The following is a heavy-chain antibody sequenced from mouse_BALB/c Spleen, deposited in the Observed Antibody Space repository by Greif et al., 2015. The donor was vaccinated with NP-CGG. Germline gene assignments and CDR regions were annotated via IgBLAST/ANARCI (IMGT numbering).Heavy chain of an antibody. CDR1: GYTFNEYT. Sequence: EVQLQQSGPELVKPGASVKISCKTSGYTFNEYTLHWVKQSHGKSLEWIGGINPNNGGTIYNQKFKDRATLTEDRSSSTANMELRSLTPEDSAVYYCVRKRYGNWYFDVWGAGTTVTVSS. D-gene: IGHD2-1*01. V-gene: IGHV1-18*01. CDR3: VRKRYGNWYFDV. CDR2: INPNNGGT. J-gene: IGHJ1*01.